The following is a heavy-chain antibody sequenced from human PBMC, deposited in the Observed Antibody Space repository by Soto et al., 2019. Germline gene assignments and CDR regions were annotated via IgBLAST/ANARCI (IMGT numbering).Heavy chain of an antibody. J-gene: IGHJ3*02. D-gene: IGHD3-16*01. CDR3: ERRDWESNYVFDI. V-gene: IGHV1-69*05. CDR2: IIPIFGTA. Sequence: SAKVSCKACGGTFSSYAIRWVRQAPGQGLAWMGGIIPIFGTANSAQSLQGRVTMTTDTSTRTAYMELRSLRSDDTAVYYCERRDWESNYVFDIWGQGTMVTVS. CDR1: GGTFSSYA.